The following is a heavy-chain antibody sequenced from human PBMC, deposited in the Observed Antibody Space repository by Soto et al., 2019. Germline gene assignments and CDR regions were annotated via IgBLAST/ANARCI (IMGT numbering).Heavy chain of an antibody. D-gene: IGHD3-10*01. V-gene: IGHV4-59*08. CDR3: ARPTSWFGDIL. J-gene: IGHJ4*02. CDR1: GASITTYY. CDR2: IHDSGTT. Sequence: QVRLQESGPGLLKPSETLSLTCSVSGASITTYYWSGFRQSPGKGLEWIGYIHDSGTTKYNASLESRVTISVDTSKTHFFLTLTSVTAADTAVYYCARPTSWFGDILWGQGTLVTVTS.